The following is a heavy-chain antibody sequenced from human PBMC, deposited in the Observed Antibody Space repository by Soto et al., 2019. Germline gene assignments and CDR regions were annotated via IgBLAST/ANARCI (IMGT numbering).Heavy chain of an antibody. CDR1: GFTPSTSA. CDR2: INTDGDVR. CDR3: TRRDVFDL. J-gene: IGHJ3*01. V-gene: IGHV3-48*01. Sequence: GGSLRLSCIVSGFTPSTSAMNWVRQAPGKGLEWVSYINTDGDVRHYADSVKGRFTVSRDNAKNLVYLQMNNVGADDTAVYFCTRRDVFDLWGQGATVTVSS.